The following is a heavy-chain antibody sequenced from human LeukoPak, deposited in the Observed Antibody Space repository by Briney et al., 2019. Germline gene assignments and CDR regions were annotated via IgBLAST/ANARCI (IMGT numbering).Heavy chain of an antibody. CDR2: ISAYNGNT. J-gene: IGHJ3*02. CDR3: ARGGRTPSDAFDI. V-gene: IGHV1-18*01. Sequence: ASVKVSCKASGGTFSSYAISWVRQAPGQGLEWMGRISAYNGNTNYAQKLQGRVTMTTDTSTSTAYMELRSLRSDDTAVYYCARGGRTPSDAFDIWGQGTMVTVSS. CDR1: GGTFSSYA. D-gene: IGHD1/OR15-1a*01.